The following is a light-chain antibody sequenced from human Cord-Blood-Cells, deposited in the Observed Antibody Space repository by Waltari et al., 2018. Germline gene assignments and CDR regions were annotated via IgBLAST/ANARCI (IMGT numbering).Light chain of an antibody. V-gene: IGLV2-14*01. CDR2: DVS. J-gene: IGLJ2*01. CDR3: SSYTSSSTVV. CDR1: SSDVGGYNY. Sequence: QSALTQPASVSGSPGQSITISCTGTSSDVGGYNYVSWYQQHPGKAPKLMIYDVSNRPSGVSNRFPGSKDGNTASLTISGIQAEDEADYYCSSYTSSSTVVFRGGTKLTVL.